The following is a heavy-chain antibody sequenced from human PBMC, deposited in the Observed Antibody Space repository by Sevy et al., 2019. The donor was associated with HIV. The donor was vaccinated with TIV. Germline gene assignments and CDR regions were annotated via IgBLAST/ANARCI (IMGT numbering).Heavy chain of an antibody. D-gene: IGHD4-17*01. CDR1: GFPFGSYS. CDR3: ARDPTDYHSYYYLYGLDA. V-gene: IGHV3-30*04. CDR2: ISYDGDNK. Sequence: GGSLRLSCAASGFPFGSYSMHWVRHAAGKGLEWVAVISYDGDNKLYADSVKGRFTISRDNSKRTLYLVMNSLRTEDTAVYFCARDPTDYHSYYYLYGLDAWGQGTTVTVSS. J-gene: IGHJ6*02.